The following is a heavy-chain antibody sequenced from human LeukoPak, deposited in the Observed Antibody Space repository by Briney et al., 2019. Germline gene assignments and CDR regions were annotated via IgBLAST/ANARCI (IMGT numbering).Heavy chain of an antibody. CDR2: IRYDGSNK. J-gene: IGHJ4*02. CDR3: AKVGGSGSYYAYYFDY. D-gene: IGHD1-26*01. CDR1: GFTFSNSG. Sequence: PGGSLRLSCAASGFTFSNSGMHWVRQAPGKGLEWVAFIRYDGSNKYYADSVKGRFTISRDNSKNTLYLQMNSLRAEDTAVYYCAKVGGSGSYYAYYFDYWGQGTLVTVSS. V-gene: IGHV3-30*02.